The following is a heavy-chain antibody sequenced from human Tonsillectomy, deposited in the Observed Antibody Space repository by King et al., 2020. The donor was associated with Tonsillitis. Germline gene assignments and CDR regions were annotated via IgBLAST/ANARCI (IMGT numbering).Heavy chain of an antibody. CDR1: GFTFSSYA. Sequence: VQLVESGGGVVQPGRSLRLSCAASGFTFSSYAMHWVRQAPGKGLEWVAVISYDGSNKYYADSVKGRFTISRDNSKNTLYLQMNSLRAEDTAVYYCARGISGLLVVVPAAMTGVFDYWGQGTLVTVSS. V-gene: IGHV3-30-3*01. CDR2: ISYDGSNK. D-gene: IGHD2-2*01. J-gene: IGHJ4*02. CDR3: ARGISGLLVVVPAAMTGVFDY.